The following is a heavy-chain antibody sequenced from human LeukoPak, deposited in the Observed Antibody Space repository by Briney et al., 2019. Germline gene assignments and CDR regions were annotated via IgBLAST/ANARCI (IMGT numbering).Heavy chain of an antibody. J-gene: IGHJ3*02. CDR3: ARGFIVATIFHAFEI. Sequence: SETLSLTCTVSGGSISSGGCYWSWIRQHPGKGLEWIGYIFYSGATVYNPSLNSRLTISVDTSKNQFTLKLSSVTAADTAVYYCARGFIVATIFHAFEICGQGTMVTVSS. V-gene: IGHV4-31*03. CDR2: IFYSGAT. CDR1: GGSISSGGCY. D-gene: IGHD5-12*01.